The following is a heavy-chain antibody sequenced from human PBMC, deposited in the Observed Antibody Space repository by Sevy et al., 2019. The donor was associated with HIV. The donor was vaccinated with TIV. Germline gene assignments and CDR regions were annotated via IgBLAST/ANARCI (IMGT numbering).Heavy chain of an antibody. CDR2: INPSGGST. J-gene: IGHJ4*02. CDR1: GYTFTSYY. D-gene: IGHD3-22*01. CDR3: ARAWSRYYYDSSGYYNDY. Sequence: ASVKVSCKASGYTFTSYYMHWVRQPPGQGLEWMGIINPSGGSTSYAQKFQGRVTMTRDTSTSTVYMELSSLRSEDTAVYYCARAWSRYYYDSSGYYNDYWGQGTLVTVSS. V-gene: IGHV1-46*01.